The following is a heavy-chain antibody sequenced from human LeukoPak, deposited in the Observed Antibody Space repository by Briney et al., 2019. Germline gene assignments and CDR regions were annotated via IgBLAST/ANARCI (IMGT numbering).Heavy chain of an antibody. J-gene: IGHJ2*01. Sequence: SETLSLTCTVSGGSISSYYWSWIRQPPGKGLEWIGYIYYSGSTNYNPSLKSRVTISVDTSKNQFSLKLSSVTAADTAVYYCARHDSYYDILTGYFLNWYFDLWGRGTLVTVSS. CDR2: IYYSGST. V-gene: IGHV4-59*01. D-gene: IGHD3-9*01. CDR3: ARHDSYYDILTGYFLNWYFDL. CDR1: GGSISSYY.